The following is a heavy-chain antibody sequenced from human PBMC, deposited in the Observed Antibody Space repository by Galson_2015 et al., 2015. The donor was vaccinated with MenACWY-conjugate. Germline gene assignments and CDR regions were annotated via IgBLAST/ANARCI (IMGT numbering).Heavy chain of an antibody. V-gene: IGHV3-53*01. CDR3: ARYNPSGPLDY. CDR1: GFTVNNNY. Sequence: SLRLSCAASGFTVNNNYMTWVRQAPGKGLEWVSLINGGGSTRYADSVKGRFTISRDNSKNTLYLQMNNLRAEDTAVYYCARYNPSGPLDYWGQGTLVTVSS. D-gene: IGHD1-14*01. CDR2: INGGGST. J-gene: IGHJ4*02.